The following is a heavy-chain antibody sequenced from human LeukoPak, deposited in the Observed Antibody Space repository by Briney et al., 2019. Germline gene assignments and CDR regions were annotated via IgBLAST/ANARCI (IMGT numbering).Heavy chain of an antibody. D-gene: IGHD6-6*01. V-gene: IGHV4-4*02. CDR1: GGSISSSNW. J-gene: IGHJ4*02. Sequence: PSGTLSLTCAVSGGSISSSNWWSWVRQPPGKGLEWIGYIYYSGSTYYNPSLKSRVTISVDTSKNQFSLKLSSVTAADTAVYYCAREPIAATAPFDYWGQGTLVTVSS. CDR2: IYYSGST. CDR3: AREPIAATAPFDY.